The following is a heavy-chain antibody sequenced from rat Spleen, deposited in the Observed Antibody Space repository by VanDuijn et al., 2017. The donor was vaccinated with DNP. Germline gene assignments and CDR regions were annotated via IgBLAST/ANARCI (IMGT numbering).Heavy chain of an antibody. J-gene: IGHJ4*01. D-gene: IGHD4-1*01. Sequence: EVQLVESGGGLVQPGRSLKLSCAASGFTFSDYYMAWVRQAPTQGLEWVASISYDGGSTYYRDSVKGRLTISRDNAKSMLYLQVDSLRPEDTATYYCARHMDTGPYYAMDVWGRGISVTVSS. CDR2: ISYDGGST. V-gene: IGHV5-7*01. CDR3: ARHMDTGPYYAMDV. CDR1: GFTFSDYY.